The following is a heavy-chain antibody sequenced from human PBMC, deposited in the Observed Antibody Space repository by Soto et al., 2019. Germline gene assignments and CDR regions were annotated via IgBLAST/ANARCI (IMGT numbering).Heavy chain of an antibody. CDR2: ISAYNGNT. J-gene: IGHJ4*02. CDR1: GYTFASYA. CDR3: ARDHPPPDY. V-gene: IGHV1-18*01. Sequence: QVQLVQSGAEVKKPGVSVKVSCKASGYTFASYAISWLRQAPGQGLEWMGWISAYNGNTNYAQKLQGRVTMTTDTSTSTASLDLRSLRSDDTALYYCARDHPPPDYWGQGTLVTVSS.